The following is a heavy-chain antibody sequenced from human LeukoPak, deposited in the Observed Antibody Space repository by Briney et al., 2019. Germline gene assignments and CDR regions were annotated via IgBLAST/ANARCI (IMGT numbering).Heavy chain of an antibody. CDR1: GSSISSYY. V-gene: IGHV4-59*08. Sequence: PSETLSLTCTVSGSSISSYYWSWIRQPPGKGLEWIGYIYYSGSTNYNPSLKSRVTISVDTSKNQFSLKLSSVTAADTAVYYCASIPVGLDSSGYYYAADYWGQGTLVTVSS. J-gene: IGHJ4*02. CDR2: IYYSGST. D-gene: IGHD3-22*01. CDR3: ASIPVGLDSSGYYYAADY.